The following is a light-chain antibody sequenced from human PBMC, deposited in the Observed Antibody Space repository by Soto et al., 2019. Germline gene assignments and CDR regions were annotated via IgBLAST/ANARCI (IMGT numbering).Light chain of an antibody. CDR1: SANVGDNL. V-gene: IGLV1-51*01. Sequence: QSVLTQPPSVSAAPGQKVTISCSGNSANVGDNLISWFQQVPGTAPKVVIYDNNKRPSGISDRFSASKSGTSATLAITGLQTGDEADYYCGTWDDSLSVVILGGGTKLTVL. CDR2: DNN. CDR3: GTWDDSLSVVI. J-gene: IGLJ2*01.